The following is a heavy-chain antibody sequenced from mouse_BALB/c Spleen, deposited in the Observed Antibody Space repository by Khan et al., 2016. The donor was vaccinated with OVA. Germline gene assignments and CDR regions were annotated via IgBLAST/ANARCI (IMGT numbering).Heavy chain of an antibody. Sequence: QVQLKQSGAELVRPGASVKLSCKASGYTFTSYWMNWVKQRPGQGLEWIGMIDPSDSETHYNQIFKDKATLTVDKSSSTAYMQLSSLTSEDSAVDYCARRYKLCYDPSWFAYWGQGTLVTVSA. CDR1: GYTFTSYW. J-gene: IGHJ3*01. CDR3: ARRYKLCYDPSWFAY. CDR2: IDPSDSET. D-gene: IGHD2-12*01. V-gene: IGHV1-61*01.